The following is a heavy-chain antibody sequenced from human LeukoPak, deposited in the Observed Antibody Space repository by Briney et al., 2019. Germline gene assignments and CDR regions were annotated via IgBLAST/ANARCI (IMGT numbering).Heavy chain of an antibody. Sequence: ASVKVSCKASGYTFTGYYMHWVRQATGQGLEWMGWMNPNSGNTGYAQKFQGRVTMTRNTSISTAYMELSSLRSEDTAVYYCARVRPVAGIFSRRSYFDYWGQGTLVTVSS. D-gene: IGHD6-19*01. CDR2: MNPNSGNT. V-gene: IGHV1-8*02. CDR1: GYTFTGYY. CDR3: ARVRPVAGIFSRRSYFDY. J-gene: IGHJ4*02.